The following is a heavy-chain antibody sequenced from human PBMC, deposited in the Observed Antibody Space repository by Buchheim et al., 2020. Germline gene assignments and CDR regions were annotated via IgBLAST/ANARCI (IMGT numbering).Heavy chain of an antibody. V-gene: IGHV4-4*02. CDR2: IYHSGST. CDR3: ARHDHSGSYYFDY. J-gene: IGHJ4*02. Sequence: QVQLQESGPGLVKPSGTLSLTCAISGGSISTIKWGSWVRQPPGKGLEWIGEIYHSGSTNYNPSLKSRVTMSVDKSKNQFSLNLRSVTAADTAVYYCARHDHSGSYYFDYWGQGTL. D-gene: IGHD1-26*01. CDR1: GGSISTIKW.